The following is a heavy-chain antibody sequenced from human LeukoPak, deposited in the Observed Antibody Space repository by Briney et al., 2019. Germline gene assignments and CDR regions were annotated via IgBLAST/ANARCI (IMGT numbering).Heavy chain of an antibody. CDR2: ISAYNGNT. D-gene: IGHD4-17*01. CDR3: ARAPLATYGDYGYYYMDV. V-gene: IGHV1-18*01. Sequence: ASVKVSCKASGYTFTSYGISWVRQAPGQGLEWMGWISAYNGNTNYAQKLQGRVTMTTDTSTSTAYMELRSLRSDDTAVYYCARAPLATYGDYGYYYMDVWGKGTTVTVSS. J-gene: IGHJ6*03. CDR1: GYTFTSYG.